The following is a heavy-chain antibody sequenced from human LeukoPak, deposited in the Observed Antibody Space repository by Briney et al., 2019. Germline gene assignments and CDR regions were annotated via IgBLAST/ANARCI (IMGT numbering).Heavy chain of an antibody. Sequence: PSGTPSPPCPVSCGSINSHCYFLGWIRHPPREGVGWVGSVYYDGTSYSNPSLKTRVGVFVDTSRDQFSLDLDFVTAADTALYYCVRHISTNTGYFDSCGQGTLVSVSS. V-gene: IGHV4-39*01. D-gene: IGHD5-24*01. CDR3: VRHISTNTGYFDS. CDR1: CGSINSHCYF. J-gene: IGHJ4*02. CDR2: VYYDGTS.